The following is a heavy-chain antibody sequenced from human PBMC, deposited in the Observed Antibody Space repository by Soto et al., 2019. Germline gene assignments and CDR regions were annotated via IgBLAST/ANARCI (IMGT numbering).Heavy chain of an antibody. CDR2: IIPIFGTA. V-gene: IGHV1-69*13. J-gene: IGHJ6*02. Sequence: SSVKVSCKASGGTFSSYAISWVRQAPGQGLEWMGGIIPIFGTANYAQKFQGRVTITADESTSTAYMELSSLRSEDTAVYYCARFRFYDSSGYTPVSYGMDVWGQGTTVTVSS. D-gene: IGHD3-22*01. CDR1: GGTFSSYA. CDR3: ARFRFYDSSGYTPVSYGMDV.